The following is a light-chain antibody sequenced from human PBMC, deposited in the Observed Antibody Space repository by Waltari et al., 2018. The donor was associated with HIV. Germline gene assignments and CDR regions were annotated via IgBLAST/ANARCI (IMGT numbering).Light chain of an antibody. J-gene: IGKJ2*03. Sequence: EIVMTQSPATLSVSLGERATLSCRASQSVSTYLAWYQQRPGQAPTLLIYDASTSATGSPARCSSSGSATAFTLTISSLQSEDFVVYYCQQFIFWPFSFGQGTKLEIK. CDR1: QSVSTY. CDR2: DAS. V-gene: IGKV3-15*01. CDR3: QQFIFWPFS.